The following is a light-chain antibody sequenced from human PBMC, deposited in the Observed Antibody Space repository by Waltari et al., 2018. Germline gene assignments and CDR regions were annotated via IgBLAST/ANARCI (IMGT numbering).Light chain of an antibody. CDR3: CSYVGLGTYV. J-gene: IGLJ1*01. V-gene: IGLV2-23*02. CDR2: EVT. CDR1: SSDVGHYNL. Sequence: QSGLAQPASASGSPGQSITIPCTGTSSDVGHYNLISWYQQRPGKAPRLLIYEVTKRAPGTSDRFSASKSGNTASLSISGLQAQEDEADYYCCSYVGLGTYVFGTGTKVTV.